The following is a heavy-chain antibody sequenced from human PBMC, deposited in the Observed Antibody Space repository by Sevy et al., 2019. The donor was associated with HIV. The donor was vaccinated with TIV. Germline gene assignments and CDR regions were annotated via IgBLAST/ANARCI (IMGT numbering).Heavy chain of an antibody. Sequence: GGALRLSCAASGFTFSSYAMSWVRQAPGKGLEWVSAISGSGGSTYYADSVKGQFTISRDNSKNTLYLQMNILRVEDTAVYYCAKLHPPLITIVREFDYWGQGTLVTVSS. D-gene: IGHD3-10*01. CDR1: GFTFSSYA. J-gene: IGHJ4*02. CDR3: AKLHPPLITIVREFDY. CDR2: ISGSGGST. V-gene: IGHV3-23*01.